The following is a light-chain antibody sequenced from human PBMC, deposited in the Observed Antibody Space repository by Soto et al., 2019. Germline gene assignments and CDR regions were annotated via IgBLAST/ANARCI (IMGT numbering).Light chain of an antibody. Sequence: SYELTQPPSMSVSAGQRARITCSGDALPKKYAYWYQQKSGQAPVLVLYEDTKRPSGIPERFSGSSSGTMATLTISKAQVEDEAEYYCFSTDSSGYEMVFGGGTKLTVL. V-gene: IGLV3-10*01. J-gene: IGLJ3*02. CDR3: FSTDSSGYEMV. CDR1: ALPKKY. CDR2: EDT.